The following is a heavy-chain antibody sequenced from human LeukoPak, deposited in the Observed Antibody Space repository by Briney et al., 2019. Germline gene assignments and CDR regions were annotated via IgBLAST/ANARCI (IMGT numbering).Heavy chain of an antibody. V-gene: IGHV3-30*02. Sequence: PGRSLRLSCAASGFTFSSYGMHRVRQAPGKGLEWVAFIRYDGSNKYYADSVKGRFTISRDNSKSTLYLQMNSLRAEDTAVYYCAKETDFDYWGQGTLVTVSS. CDR2: IRYDGSNK. J-gene: IGHJ4*02. CDR1: GFTFSSYG. CDR3: AKETDFDY.